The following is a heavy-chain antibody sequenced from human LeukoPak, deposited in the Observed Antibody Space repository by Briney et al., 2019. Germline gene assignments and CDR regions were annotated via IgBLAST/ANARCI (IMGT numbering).Heavy chain of an antibody. Sequence: GASVKVSCKASGYTFTGYYMHWVRQAPGQGLEWMGIINPSGGSTSYAQKFQGRVTMTRDTSTSTVYMELSSLRSEDTAVYYCARFGPLDSPYCSSTSCYQDYYYYGMDVWGQGTTVTVSS. CDR1: GYTFTGYY. CDR2: INPSGGST. V-gene: IGHV1-46*01. CDR3: ARFGPLDSPYCSSTSCYQDYYYYGMDV. J-gene: IGHJ6*02. D-gene: IGHD2-2*01.